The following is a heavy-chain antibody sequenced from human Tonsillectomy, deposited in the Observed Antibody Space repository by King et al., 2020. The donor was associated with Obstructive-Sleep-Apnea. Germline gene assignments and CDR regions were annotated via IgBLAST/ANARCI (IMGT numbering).Heavy chain of an antibody. CDR3: AYPRVGY. V-gene: IGHV4-39*07. Sequence: LQLQESGPGLVKPSETLSLTCTVSGDSISSNNYYWGWIRQPPGRRLEWIGSIYYSGSTDYNPSLKSRVTISVDTSKNQFSLKLSSVTAADTAVYYCAYPRVGYWGQGILVTVSS. CDR2: IYYSGST. J-gene: IGHJ4*02. CDR1: GDSISSNNYY.